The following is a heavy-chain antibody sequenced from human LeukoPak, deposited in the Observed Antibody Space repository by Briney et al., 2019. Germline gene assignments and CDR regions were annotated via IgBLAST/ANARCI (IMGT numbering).Heavy chain of an antibody. Sequence: SETLSLTCTVSGGSISSYYWSWIRQPPGKGLEWIGEINHSGSTNYNPSLKSRVTISVDTSKDQFSLKLSSVTAADTAVYYCARGVCSSTSCYQSWFDPWGQGTLVTVSS. V-gene: IGHV4-34*01. CDR2: INHSGST. CDR1: GGSISSYY. CDR3: ARGVCSSTSCYQSWFDP. J-gene: IGHJ5*02. D-gene: IGHD2-2*01.